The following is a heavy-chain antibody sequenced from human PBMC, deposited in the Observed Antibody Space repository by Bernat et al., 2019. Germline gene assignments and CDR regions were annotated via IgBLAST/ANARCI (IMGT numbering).Heavy chain of an antibody. J-gene: IGHJ4*03. D-gene: IGHD3-3*01. CDR1: GFTSMSNW. V-gene: IGHV3-74*01. Sequence: EVHLVESGGGLVQPGGSLRLSCAASGFTSMSNWMHWVRQVPGKGLEWVSSIKNDGSRTTYADSVKGRFTISRDNAKSRLYLQMNSLKVEDTAVYYCASLCCYDLTCTDYWGQGTLVTVSS. CDR3: ASLCCYDLTCTDY. CDR2: IKNDGSRT.